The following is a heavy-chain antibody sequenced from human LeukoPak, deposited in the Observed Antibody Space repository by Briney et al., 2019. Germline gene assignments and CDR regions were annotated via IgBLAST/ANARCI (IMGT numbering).Heavy chain of an antibody. CDR2: ISGSGGST. Sequence: GGSLRLSCAGSGFTFSSYAMSWVRQAPGKGLEWVSSISGSGGSTYYADSVKGRFTISRDNSKNTLYLQMNSLRAEDTAVYYCAKDQAGWVGATTTFHYWGQGTLVTVSS. CDR3: AKDQAGWVGATTTFHY. V-gene: IGHV3-23*01. CDR1: GFTFSSYA. D-gene: IGHD1-26*01. J-gene: IGHJ4*02.